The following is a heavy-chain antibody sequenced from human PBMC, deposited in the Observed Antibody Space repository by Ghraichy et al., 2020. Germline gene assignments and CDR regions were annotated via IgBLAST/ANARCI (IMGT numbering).Heavy chain of an antibody. J-gene: IGHJ4*02. D-gene: IGHD6-13*01. CDR3: ARNVGYSSSWYFSPYFDY. CDR1: GGSISSYY. V-gene: IGHV4-59*01. CDR2: IYYSGST. Sequence: SETLSLTCTVSGGSISSYYWSWIRQPPGKGLEWIGYIYYSGSTNYNPSLKSRVTISVDTSKNQFSLKLSSVTAADTAVYYCARNVGYSSSWYFSPYFDYWGQGTLVTVSS.